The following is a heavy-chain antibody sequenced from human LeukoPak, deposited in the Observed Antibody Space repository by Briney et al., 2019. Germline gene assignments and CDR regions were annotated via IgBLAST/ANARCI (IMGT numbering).Heavy chain of an antibody. D-gene: IGHD1-26*01. J-gene: IGHJ4*02. Sequence: ASVKVSCKASGYTFTSYDINWARQATGQGLEWMGWMNPNSGNTGYAQKFQGRVTMTRNTSISTAYMELSSLRSEDTAVYYCARGLRVGATTGDFDYWGQGTLVTVSS. V-gene: IGHV1-8*01. CDR2: MNPNSGNT. CDR1: GYTFTSYD. CDR3: ARGLRVGATTGDFDY.